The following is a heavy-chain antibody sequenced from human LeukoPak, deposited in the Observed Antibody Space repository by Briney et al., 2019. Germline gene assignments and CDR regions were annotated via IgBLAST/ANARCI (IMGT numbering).Heavy chain of an antibody. CDR1: GGSISSYY. V-gene: IGHV4-59*08. CDR2: IYYSGST. J-gene: IGHJ3*02. D-gene: IGHD2-15*01. CDR3: ARKYCSGGSCYPTPDAFDI. Sequence: SETLSLTCTVSGGSISSYYWSWIRQPPGNGLEWIGYIYYSGSTNYNPSLKSRVTISVDTSKNQFSLKLSSVTAADTAVYYCARKYCSGGSCYPTPDAFDIWGQGAMVTVSS.